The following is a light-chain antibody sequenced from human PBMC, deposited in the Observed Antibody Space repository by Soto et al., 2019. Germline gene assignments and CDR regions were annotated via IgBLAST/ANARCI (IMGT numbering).Light chain of an antibody. CDR2: WAS. Sequence: DIVMTQSPDSLAVSLGERATINCKSSQSVLYSSDNKTYLGWYQQKAGHPPKLLIYWASTRESGVPDRFSGSGSGTEFTLTISSLQAEDVGLYYCQQYYSIPYTCGSGTKLEIK. CDR1: QSVLYSSDNKTY. J-gene: IGKJ2*01. CDR3: QQYYSIPYT. V-gene: IGKV4-1*01.